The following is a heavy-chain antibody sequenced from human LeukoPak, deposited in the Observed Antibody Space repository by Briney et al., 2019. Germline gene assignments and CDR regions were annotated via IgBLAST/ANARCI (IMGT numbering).Heavy chain of an antibody. D-gene: IGHD2-15*01. J-gene: IGHJ4*02. CDR3: ARDVDCSGGTCYSDGFDN. CDR2: LSYDGSTK. Sequence: PGGSLRLSCAASGFTFSTYTMHWVRQAPGKGLEWVAVLSYDGSTKYYADSVKGRFTISRDNSKNTLYLQMNSLRAEDSAVYYCARDVDCSGGTCYSDGFDNWGQGTLVTVSS. V-gene: IGHV3-30*04. CDR1: GFTFSTYT.